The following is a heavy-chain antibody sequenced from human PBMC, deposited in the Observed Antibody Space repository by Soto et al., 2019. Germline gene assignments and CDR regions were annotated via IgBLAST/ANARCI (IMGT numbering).Heavy chain of an antibody. CDR1: GFTFSRYW. J-gene: IGHJ4*02. CDR3: AKAPDGSGREYYCDY. V-gene: IGHV3-7*01. Sequence: EVQLVESGGGVVQPRGSLRLSCATSGFTFSRYWMTWVRQVPGKGLEWVANINQDGTEKYYLASVKGRFTISRDNAKDSLDLQMNALSADDTAVYYCAKAPDGSGREYYCDYWGQGTLVTVSS. CDR2: INQDGTEK. D-gene: IGHD3-10*01.